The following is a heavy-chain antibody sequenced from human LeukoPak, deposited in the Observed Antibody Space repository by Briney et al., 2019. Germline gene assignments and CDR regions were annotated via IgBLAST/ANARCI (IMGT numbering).Heavy chain of an antibody. D-gene: IGHD3-22*01. V-gene: IGHV3-20*01. CDR2: INWDGGST. CDR3: ERFYDSSVGAFDI. Sequence: GGSLRLSCAASGFTFDDYGMSWVRQAPRKGLEWVSGINWDGGSTGYADSVKGRFTISRDNAKNSLYLQMNSLRAEDTALYHCERFYDSSVGAFDIWGQGTMVTVSS. J-gene: IGHJ3*02. CDR1: GFTFDDYG.